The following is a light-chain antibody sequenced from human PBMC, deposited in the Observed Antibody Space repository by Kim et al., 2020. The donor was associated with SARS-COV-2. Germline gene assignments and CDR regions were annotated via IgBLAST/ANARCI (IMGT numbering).Light chain of an antibody. CDR2: DAS. CDR1: QSVSSY. V-gene: IGKV3-11*01. CDR3: QQRSNWPLIT. J-gene: IGKJ5*01. Sequence: SPGERATLSCRASQSVSSYLAWYQQKPGQAPRLLIYDASNRATGIPARFSGSGSGTDFTLTISSLEPEDFAFYYCQQRSNWPLITFGQGTRLEIK.